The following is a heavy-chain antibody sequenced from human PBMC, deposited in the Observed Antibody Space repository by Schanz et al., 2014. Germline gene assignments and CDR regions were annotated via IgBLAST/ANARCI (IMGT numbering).Heavy chain of an antibody. CDR3: AKVRYSSGWRGDYFDE. Sequence: VQLVESGGGVVQPGRSLRLSCAASGFMFSSYGMHWVRQAPGKGLEWVSVIGVDGTTTYYADSVKGRFTISRDNSKTTVYLQMNSLRAEDTAVYYCAKVRYSSGWRGDYFDEWGQGTLXTVAS. D-gene: IGHD6-25*01. CDR1: GFMFSSYG. CDR2: IGVDGTTT. J-gene: IGHJ4*02. V-gene: IGHV3-NL1*01.